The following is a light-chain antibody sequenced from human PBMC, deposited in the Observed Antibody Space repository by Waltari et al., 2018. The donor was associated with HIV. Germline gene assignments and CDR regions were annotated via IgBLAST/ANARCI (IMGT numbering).Light chain of an antibody. CDR2: DAS. V-gene: IGKV3D-20*01. CDR3: QQYGSSPT. J-gene: IGKJ5*01. Sequence: EIVLTQFPPTLSLSPGERATLSCGASQSVSSTYLAWYQQKPGRAPRLLIYDASSRATGIPDRFSGSGSGTDFTLTISRLEPEDFAVDYCQQYGSSPTFGLGTRLEIK. CDR1: QSVSSTY.